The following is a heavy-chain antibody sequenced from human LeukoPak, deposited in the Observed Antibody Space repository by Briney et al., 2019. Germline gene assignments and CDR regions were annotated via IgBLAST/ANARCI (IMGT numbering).Heavy chain of an antibody. J-gene: IGHJ4*02. CDR1: GYSFTSYW. D-gene: IGHD2-21*01. CDR2: IDPSDSET. V-gene: IGHV5-10-1*01. Sequence: PGESLKISCKGFGYSFTSYWISWVRQMPGKGLEWMGRIDPSDSETNYSPSFQGHVTISADKSISTAYLQWSSLKASDTAMYYCARRNGGDYDYWGQGILVTVSS. CDR3: ARRNGGDYDY.